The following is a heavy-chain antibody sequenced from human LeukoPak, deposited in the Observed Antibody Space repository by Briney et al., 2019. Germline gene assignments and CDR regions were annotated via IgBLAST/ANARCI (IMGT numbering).Heavy chain of an antibody. Sequence: SVKVPCKASGGTFSSYAISWVRQAPGQGLEWMGGIIPIFGTANYAQKFQGRVTITADESTSTAYMELSSLRSEDTAVYYCARGTTMVTNYFDYWGQGTLVTVSS. J-gene: IGHJ4*02. CDR1: GGTFSSYA. CDR2: IIPIFGTA. CDR3: ARGTTMVTNYFDY. D-gene: IGHD5-18*01. V-gene: IGHV1-69*01.